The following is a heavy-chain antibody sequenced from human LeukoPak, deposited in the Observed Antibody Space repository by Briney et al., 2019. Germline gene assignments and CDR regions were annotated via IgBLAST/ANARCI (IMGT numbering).Heavy chain of an antibody. CDR1: GYSFSVYY. CDR3: ARPPRDLVSAAHFDY. CDR2: ILPHSGDT. V-gene: IGHV1-2*02. D-gene: IGHD2-2*01. J-gene: IGHJ4*02. Sequence: GASVKVSCKASGYSFSVYYIQWLRQVPGEGLEWVGWILPHSGDTYYAQKFRGRVTMTTDTSINTAYMELSRLKSDDTGIYFCARPPRDLVSAAHFDYWGQGTLVAVSS.